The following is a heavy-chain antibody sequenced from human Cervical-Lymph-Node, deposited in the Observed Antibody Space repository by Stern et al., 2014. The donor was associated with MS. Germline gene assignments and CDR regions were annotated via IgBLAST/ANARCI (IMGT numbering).Heavy chain of an antibody. J-gene: IGHJ4*02. CDR3: ATFISSAGTFNH. Sequence: DQLVESGGEVKKPGASVKVSCKASGYNTTSYGFTWVRQAPGQGLEWMGWISAYNGNTIYAQKIQGRVTMTTDTSTSTAYMEVKSLRSDDTAVYYCATFISSAGTFNHWGQGTLVTVSS. CDR2: ISAYNGNT. D-gene: IGHD6-13*01. V-gene: IGHV1-18*01. CDR1: GYNTTSYG.